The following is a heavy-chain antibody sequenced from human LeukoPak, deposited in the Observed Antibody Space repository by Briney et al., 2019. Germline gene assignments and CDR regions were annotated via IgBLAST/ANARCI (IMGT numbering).Heavy chain of an antibody. CDR2: ISAYNGNT. V-gene: IGHV1-18*01. Sequence: GASVKVSCKASAYTFTSYGISWVRQAPGQGLEWMGWISAYNGNTNYAQKLQGRVTMTTDTSTSTAYMELSSLRSEDTAVYYCARETDSTLFDYWGQGTLVTVSS. D-gene: IGHD2-2*01. J-gene: IGHJ4*02. CDR1: AYTFTSYG. CDR3: ARETDSTLFDY.